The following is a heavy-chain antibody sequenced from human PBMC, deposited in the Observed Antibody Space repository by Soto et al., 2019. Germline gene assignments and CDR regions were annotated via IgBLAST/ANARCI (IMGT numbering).Heavy chain of an antibody. CDR3: ARVFARTDPLSEGLGD. CDR1: GYTFTSYA. D-gene: IGHD3-10*02. J-gene: IGHJ4*02. Sequence: GASVKVSCKAFGYTFTSYAMHWVRQAPGQRVEWMGWINAGNGNTKYSQKFQGRGTITRDTSASTAYMELSSLRSEDTAVYYCARVFARTDPLSEGLGDWGQGTLVTVSS. CDR2: INAGNGNT. V-gene: IGHV1-3*01.